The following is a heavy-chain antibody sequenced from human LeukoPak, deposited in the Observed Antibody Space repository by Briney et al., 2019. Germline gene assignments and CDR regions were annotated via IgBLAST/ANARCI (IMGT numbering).Heavy chain of an antibody. J-gene: IGHJ3*02. Sequence: PGGSLRLSCTASGFTFGGYAMSWFRQAPGKGLEWVGFIRSKAYGGTTEYAASVKGRFTISRDDSKSIAYLQMNSLKTEDTAVYYCTRGGDERDAFDIWGQGTMVTVSS. D-gene: IGHD2-21*02. CDR3: TRGGDERDAFDI. CDR2: IRSKAYGGTT. CDR1: GFTFGGYA. V-gene: IGHV3-49*03.